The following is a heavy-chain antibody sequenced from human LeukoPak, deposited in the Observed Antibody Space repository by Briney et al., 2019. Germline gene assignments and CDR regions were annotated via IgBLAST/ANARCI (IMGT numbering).Heavy chain of an antibody. J-gene: IGHJ4*02. D-gene: IGHD3-22*01. Sequence: GGSLRLSCAASGFTFSSYSMNWVRQAPGKGLEWVSYISSSSDTIYYADSVRGRFTISRDNAKNSLYLQMNSLRAEDTAVYYCARGFDSRFFNYWGQGTLVTVSS. CDR3: ARGFDSRFFNY. CDR2: ISSSSDTI. V-gene: IGHV3-48*04. CDR1: GFTFSSYS.